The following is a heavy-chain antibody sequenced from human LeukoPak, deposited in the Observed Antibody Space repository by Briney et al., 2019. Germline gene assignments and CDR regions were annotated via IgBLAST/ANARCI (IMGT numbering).Heavy chain of an antibody. J-gene: IGHJ4*02. D-gene: IGHD3-10*01. CDR3: AGFTFFRGVITFDY. CDR2: IYYSGST. CDR1: GGSISSYY. Sequence: PSETLSLTCTVSGGSISSYYWSWIRQPPGKGLEWIWYIYYSGSTNYNPSLKSRVTISVDTSKNQFSLKLSSVTAADTAVYSCAGFTFFRGVITFDYWGQGTLVTVSS. V-gene: IGHV4-59*08.